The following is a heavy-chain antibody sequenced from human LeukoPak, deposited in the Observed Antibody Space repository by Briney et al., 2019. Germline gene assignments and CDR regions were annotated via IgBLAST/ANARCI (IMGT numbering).Heavy chain of an antibody. V-gene: IGHV3-30*03. D-gene: IGHD3-22*01. J-gene: IGHJ4*02. CDR1: GFTFSSYG. CDR3: ATSRDFYDTSGYYPYYFDC. Sequence: GGSLRLSCAASGFTFSSYGMHWVRQAPGKGLEWVAVIPNGRRSNYYAESVKGRFTISRDNSKNTLYLQMNSLRTEDTAVYYCATSRDFYDTSGYYPYYFDCWGQGTLVTVSS. CDR2: IPNGRRSN.